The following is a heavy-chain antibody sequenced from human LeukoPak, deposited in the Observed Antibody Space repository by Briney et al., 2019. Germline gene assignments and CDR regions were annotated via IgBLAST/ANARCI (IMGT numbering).Heavy chain of an antibody. V-gene: IGHV1-2*02. D-gene: IGHD3-10*01. Sequence: ASVKVSCKASGYTFTGYYMHWVRQAPGQGLEWMGWINPNSGGTSYAQKFQGRVTMTRDTSISTAYMELSRLRSDDTAVYYCARGRGPVLWVGESNYYYYGMDVWGQGTTVTVSS. J-gene: IGHJ6*02. CDR1: GYTFTGYY. CDR3: ARGRGPVLWVGESNYYYYGMDV. CDR2: INPNSGGT.